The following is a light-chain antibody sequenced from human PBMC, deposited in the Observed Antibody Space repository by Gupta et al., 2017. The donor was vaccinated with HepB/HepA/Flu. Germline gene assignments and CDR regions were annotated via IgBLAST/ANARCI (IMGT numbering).Light chain of an antibody. CDR2: EVS. CDR3: KQSIRLCS. CDR1: QSLLHKNRRSH. J-gene: IGKJ2*04. Sequence: VMTQTPLSLSVTPGQPASISCNSSQSLLHKNRRSHLYWYRQKPGQAPQLLIYEVSNLFCGVPARFSGSGSGTDFTLQISRVETEDVGAYYCKQSIRLCSFGQGTKLEIK. V-gene: IGKV2D-29*01.